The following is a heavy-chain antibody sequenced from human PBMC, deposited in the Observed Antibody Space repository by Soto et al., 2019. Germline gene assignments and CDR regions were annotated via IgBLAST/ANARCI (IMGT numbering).Heavy chain of an antibody. CDR2: FDPEDGET. V-gene: IGHV1-24*01. Sequence: ASAKVSCKVSGYTLTELSMHWVRQAPGKGLEWMGGFDPEDGETIYAQKFQGRVTMTEDTSTDTAYMELSSLRSEDTAVYYCATDLGQYSSSWYAFDIWGQGTMVTVSS. CDR3: ATDLGQYSSSWYAFDI. J-gene: IGHJ3*02. CDR1: GYTLTELS. D-gene: IGHD6-13*01.